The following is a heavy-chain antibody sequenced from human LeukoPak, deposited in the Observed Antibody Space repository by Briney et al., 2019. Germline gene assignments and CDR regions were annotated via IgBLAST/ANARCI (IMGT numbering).Heavy chain of an antibody. V-gene: IGHV3-23*01. Sequence: PGGSLRLSCAASGFTFSSYAMSWVRQAPGKGLEWVSAISGSGSSTYYADSVKGRFTISRDSSKNTLYLQMSSLRAEDTAVYYCAKGLGYSSSVYYYYGMDVWGQGTTVTVSS. J-gene: IGHJ6*02. CDR3: AKGLGYSSSVYYYYGMDV. CDR2: ISGSGSST. CDR1: GFTFSSYA. D-gene: IGHD6-6*01.